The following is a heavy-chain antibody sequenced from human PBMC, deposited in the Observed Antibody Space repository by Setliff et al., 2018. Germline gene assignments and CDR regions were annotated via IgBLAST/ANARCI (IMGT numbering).Heavy chain of an antibody. Sequence: SETLSLTCTVSGGSISNYYWSWVRQPPGNGLEWIAYIFPTAGAIYNPSLKSRVTVSMDTSKNQFSLQVTSLAATDTALYFCARHEFVGGYYGSVTYRHFDYWGQGILVTVSS. V-gene: IGHV4-59*08. D-gene: IGHD3-10*01. J-gene: IGHJ4*02. CDR3: ARHEFVGGYYGSVTYRHFDY. CDR1: GGSISNYY. CDR2: IFPTAGA.